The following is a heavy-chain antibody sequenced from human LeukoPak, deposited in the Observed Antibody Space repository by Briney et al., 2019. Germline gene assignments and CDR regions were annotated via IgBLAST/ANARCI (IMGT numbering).Heavy chain of an antibody. V-gene: IGHV1-18*01. CDR3: ARGRGGYSDLNPVGY. D-gene: IGHD4-17*01. Sequence: ASVKVSCKASGYTFTSYGISWVRQAPGQGLEWMGWISAYNGNTNYAQKLQGRVTMTTDTSTSTAYMELSSLRSEDTAVYYCARGRGGYSDLNPVGYWGQGTLVTVSS. CDR1: GYTFTSYG. J-gene: IGHJ4*02. CDR2: ISAYNGNT.